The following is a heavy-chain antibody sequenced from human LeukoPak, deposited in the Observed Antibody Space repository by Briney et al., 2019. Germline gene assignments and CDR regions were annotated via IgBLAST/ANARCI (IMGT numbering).Heavy chain of an antibody. J-gene: IGHJ4*02. CDR3: VRDFRSADY. Sequence: GGSLRLSCAASGFTFSTYCMHWVRHAPGKGPMWVSRICPDGTVTNYADSVKARFIISRDNARNTVYLLMNSLRVEDTAVYYCVRDFRSADYWGQGTLVTVSS. V-gene: IGHV3-74*01. CDR1: GFTFSTYC. CDR2: ICPDGTVT.